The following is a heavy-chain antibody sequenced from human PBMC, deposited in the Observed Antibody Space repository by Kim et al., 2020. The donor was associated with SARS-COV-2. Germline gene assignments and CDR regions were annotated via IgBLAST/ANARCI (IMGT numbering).Heavy chain of an antibody. V-gene: IGHV1-3*01. D-gene: IGHD2-2*01. CDR3: ARTSRSVVPAAAPFDP. CDR2: INAGNGNT. J-gene: IGHJ5*02. Sequence: ASVKVSCKASGYTFTSYAMHWVRQAPGQRLEWMGWINAGNGNTKYSQKFQGRVTITRDTSASTAYMELSSLRSEDTAVYYCARTSRSVVPAAAPFDPWGQGTLVTVSS. CDR1: GYTFTSYA.